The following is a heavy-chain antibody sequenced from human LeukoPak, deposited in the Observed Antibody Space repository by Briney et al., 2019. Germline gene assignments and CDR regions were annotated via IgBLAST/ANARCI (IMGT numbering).Heavy chain of an antibody. CDR1: GGSIIITTHY. V-gene: IGHV4-39*01. CDR3: ARSSLEYNWNYHYMDV. J-gene: IGHJ6*03. Sequence: SETLSLTCTVSGGSIIITTHYWGWIRQSPGKGLEWIGSIYYSGSTYYNPSLKSRVTISVDTSKNQFSLKLSSVTAADTAVYYCARSSLEYNWNYHYMDVWGKGTTVTVSS. D-gene: IGHD1-20*01. CDR2: IYYSGST.